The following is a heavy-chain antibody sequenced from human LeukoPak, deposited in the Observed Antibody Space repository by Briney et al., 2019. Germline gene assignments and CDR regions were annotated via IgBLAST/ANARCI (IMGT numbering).Heavy chain of an antibody. V-gene: IGHV3-64*02. CDR3: ARGGYYAATDV. CDR1: VLTFSSHA. CDR2: IVSNGGNT. D-gene: IGHD3-3*01. Sequence: GGSVRLSRAASVLTFSSHAMHWIRQAPAKGREYASAIVSNGGNTYYADSVRGIFTISRDNTKNTVYLQMGSLRPEDTGVYYCARGGYYAATDVWGQGALTTVSS. J-gene: IGHJ4*02.